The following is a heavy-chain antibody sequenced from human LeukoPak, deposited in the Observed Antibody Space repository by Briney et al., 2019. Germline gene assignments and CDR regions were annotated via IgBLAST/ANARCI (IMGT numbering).Heavy chain of an antibody. CDR1: GGSISSYY. D-gene: IGHD1-26*01. CDR3: ASLSSGSYNGFDP. V-gene: IGHV4-59*01. CDR2: IYYSGST. Sequence: SETLSLTCTASGGSISSYYWSWIRQPPGKGLEWVGYIYYSGSTNYNPSLKSRVSISVETSKNQFSLKLSSVTGADTAVYYCASLSSGSYNGFDPWGQGTLVTVSS. J-gene: IGHJ5*02.